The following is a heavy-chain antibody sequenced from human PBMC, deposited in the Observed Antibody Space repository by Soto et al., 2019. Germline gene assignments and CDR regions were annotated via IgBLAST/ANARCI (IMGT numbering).Heavy chain of an antibody. D-gene: IGHD1-20*01. V-gene: IGHV3-30*18. CDR2: ISYDGSNK. Sequence: SLRLSCAASGFTFSSYGMHWVRQAPGKGLEWVAVISYDGSNKYYADSVKGRFTISRDNSKNTLYLQMNSLRAEDTAVYYCAKDRVTGKRYYYYGMDVWGQGTTVTVSS. CDR1: GFTFSSYG. J-gene: IGHJ6*02. CDR3: AKDRVTGKRYYYYGMDV.